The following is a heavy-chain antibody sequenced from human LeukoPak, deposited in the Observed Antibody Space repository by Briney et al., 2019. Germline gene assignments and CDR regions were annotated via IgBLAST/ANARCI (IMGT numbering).Heavy chain of an antibody. CDR2: ISAASETT. CDR3: AKRRYCSSTSCHDFDY. V-gene: IGHV3-23*01. CDR1: GFTFRSYA. D-gene: IGHD2-2*01. Sequence: GGSLRLSCVASGFTFRSYAMSWVRQAPGRGLEWVSAISAASETTYYADSVKGRFTISRDNSKNTLYLQMNSLRAGDTAVYYCAKRRYCSSTSCHDFDYWGQGTLVTVSS. J-gene: IGHJ4*02.